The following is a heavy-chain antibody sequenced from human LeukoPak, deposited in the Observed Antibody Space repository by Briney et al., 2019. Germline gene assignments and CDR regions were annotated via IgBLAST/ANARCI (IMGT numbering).Heavy chain of an antibody. D-gene: IGHD1-26*01. Sequence: PSETLSLTCTVSGGSISSNTYYWGWIRQPPGKGLEWIGSIHYSGSTYYNPSLESRVTISVDTSKNQFSLKLSSVTAADTAVYYCARQGGWELQSVGAYGYWGQGTLVTVSS. CDR2: IHYSGST. CDR1: GGSISSNTYY. V-gene: IGHV4-39*01. J-gene: IGHJ4*02. CDR3: ARQGGWELQSVGAYGY.